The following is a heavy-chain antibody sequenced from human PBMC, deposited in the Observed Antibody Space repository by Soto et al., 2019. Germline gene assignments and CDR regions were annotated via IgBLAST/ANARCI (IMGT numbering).Heavy chain of an antibody. Sequence: PWGTLCLTCAVSGYSISSIYLYWGCFRQRPGKGLEWIGSIFYLGSSYYNPSLKSRVTMSVDTSKNQFSLRLRSVTAADKALYFCARHSLAISKNKWLAHWGQGTMVTVSS. CDR3: ARHSLAISKNKWLAH. CDR1: GYSISSIYLY. J-gene: IGHJ5*02. V-gene: IGHV4-39*01. D-gene: IGHD3-3*02. CDR2: IFYLGSS.